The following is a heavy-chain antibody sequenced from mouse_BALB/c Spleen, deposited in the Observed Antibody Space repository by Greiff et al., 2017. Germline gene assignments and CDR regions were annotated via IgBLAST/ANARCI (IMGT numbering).Heavy chain of an antibody. D-gene: IGHD2-1*01. Sequence: EVKLQESGGDLVKPGGSLKLSCAASGFTFSSYGMSWVRQTPDKRLEWVATISSGGSYTYYPDSVKGRFTISRDNAKNTLYLQMSSLKSEDTAMYYCARRGAYGNYGDWYFDVWGAGTTVTVSS. V-gene: IGHV5-6*02. CDR2: ISSGGSYT. CDR1: GFTFSSYG. CDR3: ARRGAYGNYGDWYFDV. J-gene: IGHJ1*01.